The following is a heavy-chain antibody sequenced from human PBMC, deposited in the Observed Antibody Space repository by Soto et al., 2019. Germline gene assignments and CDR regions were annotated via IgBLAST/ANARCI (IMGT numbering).Heavy chain of an antibody. Sequence: ASVKVSCKASSYTFTSYGISWVRQAPGQGLEWMGWISAYNGNTNYAQKLQGRVTMTTDTSTSTAYMELRSLRSDDTAVYYCARVRDIVVVVAARGGGSAFDIWGQGTMVTVSS. D-gene: IGHD2-15*01. CDR3: ARVRDIVVVVAARGGGSAFDI. J-gene: IGHJ3*02. V-gene: IGHV1-18*01. CDR1: SYTFTSYG. CDR2: ISAYNGNT.